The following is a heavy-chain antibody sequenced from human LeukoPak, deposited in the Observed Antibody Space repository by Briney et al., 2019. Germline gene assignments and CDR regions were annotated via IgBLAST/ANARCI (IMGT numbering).Heavy chain of an antibody. CDR2: ISSNGGST. J-gene: IGHJ4*02. CDR1: GFTFSSYA. D-gene: IGHD3-10*01. CDR3: ARDHGGSGSPYY. Sequence: GGSLRLSCAASGFTFSSYAMHWVRQAPRKGLEYVSAISSNGGSTYYANSVKGRFTISRDNSKNTLYLQMGSLRAEDMAVYYCARDHGGSGSPYYWGQGTLVTVSS. V-gene: IGHV3-64*01.